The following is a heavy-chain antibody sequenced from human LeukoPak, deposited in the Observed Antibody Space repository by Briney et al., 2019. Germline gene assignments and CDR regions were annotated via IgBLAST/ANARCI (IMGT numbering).Heavy chain of an antibody. CDR2: ISAYNGNT. V-gene: IGHV1-18*01. J-gene: IGHJ6*02. Sequence: ASVKVSCKASGYTFTSYGISRVRQAPGQGLEWMGWISAYNGNTNYAQKLQGRVTMTTDTSTSTAYMELRSLRSDDTAVYYCAREPLLRSDYYSMDVWGQGTTVTVSS. CDR1: GYTFTSYG. CDR3: AREPLLRSDYYSMDV. D-gene: IGHD3-22*01.